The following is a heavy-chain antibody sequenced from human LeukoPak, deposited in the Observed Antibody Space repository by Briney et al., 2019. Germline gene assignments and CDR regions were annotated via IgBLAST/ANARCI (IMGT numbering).Heavy chain of an antibody. J-gene: IGHJ3*02. Sequence: VRQAPGQXXXWMGWINPNSGGTNYAQKFQGRVTMTRDTSISTAYMELSRLRSDDTAVYYCARREMATTHNAFDIWGQGTMVTVSS. V-gene: IGHV1-2*02. D-gene: IGHD5-12*01. CDR3: ARREMATTHNAFDI. CDR2: INPNSGGT.